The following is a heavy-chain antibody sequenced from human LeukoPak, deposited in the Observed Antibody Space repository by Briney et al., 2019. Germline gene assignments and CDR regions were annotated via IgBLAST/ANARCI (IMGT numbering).Heavy chain of an antibody. D-gene: IGHD3-16*01. CDR2: IYYSGST. Sequence: PSETLSLTCTVSGGSISSSSYYWGWIRQPPGKGLEWIGSIYYSGSTYYNPSLKSRVTISVDTSKNQFSLKLSSVTAADTAVYYCARGSWGYYFDYWGQGTLVTVSS. CDR3: ARGSWGYYFDY. CDR1: GGSISSSSYY. V-gene: IGHV4-39*01. J-gene: IGHJ4*02.